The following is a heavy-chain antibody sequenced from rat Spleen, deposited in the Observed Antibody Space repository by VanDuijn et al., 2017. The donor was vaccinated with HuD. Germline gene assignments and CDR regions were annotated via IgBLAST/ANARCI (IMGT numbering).Heavy chain of an antibody. D-gene: IGHD1-4*01. Sequence: EVQLQESGPGLVKPSQSLSLTCSVTGYSITSNYWAWIRKFPGNKMEWIGHISYSGSTSYNPSLKSRISITRDTSKNQFFLKLNFLTNEDIATYYCVRYGYSSFDYWGQGVLVTVSS. CDR1: GYSITSNY. J-gene: IGHJ2*01. CDR2: ISYSGST. V-gene: IGHV3-1*01. CDR3: VRYGYSSFDY.